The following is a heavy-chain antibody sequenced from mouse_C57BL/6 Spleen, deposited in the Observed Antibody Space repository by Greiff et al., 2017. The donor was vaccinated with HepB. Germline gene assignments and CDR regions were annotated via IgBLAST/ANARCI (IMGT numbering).Heavy chain of an antibody. CDR2: ISYDGSN. V-gene: IGHV3-6*01. J-gene: IGHJ4*01. Sequence: DVQLQESGPGLVKPSQSLSLTCSVTGYSITSGYYWNWIRQFPGNKLEWMGYISYDGSNNYNPSLKNRISITRDTSKNQFFLKLNSVTTEDTATYYCASGYYGSSLGYWGQGTSVTVSS. D-gene: IGHD1-1*01. CDR3: ASGYYGSSLGY. CDR1: GYSITSGYY.